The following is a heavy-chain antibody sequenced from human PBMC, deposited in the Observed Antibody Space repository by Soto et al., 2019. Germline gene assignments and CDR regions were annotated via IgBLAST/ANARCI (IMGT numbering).Heavy chain of an antibody. CDR3: AKGAVSSGTYYYYYMDV. V-gene: IGHV3-23*01. D-gene: IGHD6-25*01. CDR1: GFTFSSYA. Sequence: PGGSLRLSCAASGFTFSSYAMSWVRQAPGKGLEWVSAISGSGGSTYYADSVKGRFTISRDNSKNTLYLQMNSLRAEDTAVYYCAKGAVSSGTYYYYYMDVWGKGTTVTVSS. CDR2: ISGSGGST. J-gene: IGHJ6*03.